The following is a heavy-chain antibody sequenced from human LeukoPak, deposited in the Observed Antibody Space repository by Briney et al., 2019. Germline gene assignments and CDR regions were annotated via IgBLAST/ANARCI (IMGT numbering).Heavy chain of an antibody. Sequence: GGFLRLSCAASGFTFSDYTMQWVRQAPGKGLEWVALLPPDGSYQYYADSLKGRFTISRDNFKNALYLQMNSLRLEDTAVYYCARGLHDRSWYGAHWGQGTLLSVSS. CDR1: GFTFSDYT. D-gene: IGHD6-13*01. CDR2: LPPDGSYQ. V-gene: IGHV3-30*04. J-gene: IGHJ4*02. CDR3: ARGLHDRSWYGAH.